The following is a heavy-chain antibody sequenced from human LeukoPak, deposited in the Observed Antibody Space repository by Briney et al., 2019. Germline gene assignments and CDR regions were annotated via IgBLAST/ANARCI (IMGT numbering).Heavy chain of an antibody. D-gene: IGHD5-12*01. CDR1: GGTFSSYA. CDR2: IIPILGIA. CDR3: ARVATIGFDY. Sequence: ASVKVSCKASGGTFSSYAISWVRQAPGQGLEWMGRIIPILGIANYAQKFRGRVTITADKSTSTAYMELSSLRSEDTAVYYCARVATIGFDYWGQGTLVTVSS. J-gene: IGHJ4*02. V-gene: IGHV1-69*04.